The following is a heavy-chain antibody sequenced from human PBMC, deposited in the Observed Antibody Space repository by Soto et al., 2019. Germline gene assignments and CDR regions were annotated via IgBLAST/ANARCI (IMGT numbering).Heavy chain of an antibody. Sequence: SETLSLTCDVSGGSISSSNWWSWVRQPPGKGLEWIAEIHHSGSTSSNPSLESRVTISVDKSNNQFSLRLSSVTAAVTAIYYCARHHDAGYYFDYWGQGTQVT. V-gene: IGHV4-4*02. CDR3: ARHHDAGYYFDY. CDR2: IHHSGST. D-gene: IGHD3-16*01. CDR1: GGSISSSNW. J-gene: IGHJ4*02.